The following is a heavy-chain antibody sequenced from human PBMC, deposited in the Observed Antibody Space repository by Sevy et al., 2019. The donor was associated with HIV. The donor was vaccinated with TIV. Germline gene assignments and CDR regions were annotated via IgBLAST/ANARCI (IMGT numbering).Heavy chain of an antibody. CDR1: GYTFTSYY. Sequence: ASVKVSCKASGYTFTSYYIHWVRQAPGQGLEWMGIINVSGGSTNYAQKFQGRVTMTRDTSTGTVYMEMSSLRSEDTAVYYCTGANFFDGSAYFLYYFDYWGQGTLVTVSS. CDR3: TGANFFDGSAYFLYYFDY. J-gene: IGHJ4*02. V-gene: IGHV1-46*03. CDR2: INVSGGST. D-gene: IGHD3-22*01.